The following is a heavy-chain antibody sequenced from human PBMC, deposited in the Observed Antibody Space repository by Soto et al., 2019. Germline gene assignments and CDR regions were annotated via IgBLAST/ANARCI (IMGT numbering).Heavy chain of an antibody. V-gene: IGHV2-5*02. J-gene: IGHJ6*02. CDR2: IYWDDNK. CDR1: GFSLSTSGVG. D-gene: IGHD5-12*01. CDR3: AHRAVDKLGGMDV. Sequence: QITLKESGPTLVKPTQTLTLTCTFSGFSLSTSGVGVGWIRQPPGKALEWLAVIYWDDNKRYSPSLNSRLTXTXDXSKNQVVLKMTNVDPMDTATYYWAHRAVDKLGGMDVWGQGTTVTVSS.